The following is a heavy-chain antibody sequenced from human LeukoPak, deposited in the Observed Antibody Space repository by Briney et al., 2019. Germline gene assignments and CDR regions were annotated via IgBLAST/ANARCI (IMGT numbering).Heavy chain of an antibody. V-gene: IGHV1-46*01. CDR2: INPSGGST. CDR3: ARVRSSGYLFDY. D-gene: IGHD3-22*01. J-gene: IGHJ4*02. Sequence: EASVKVSCKASGGTLSTYGITWVRQAPGQGLEWMGIINPSGGSTSYAQKFQGRVTMTRDTSTSTVYMELSSLRSEDTAVYYCARVRSSGYLFDYWGQGTLVTVSS. CDR1: GGTLSTYG.